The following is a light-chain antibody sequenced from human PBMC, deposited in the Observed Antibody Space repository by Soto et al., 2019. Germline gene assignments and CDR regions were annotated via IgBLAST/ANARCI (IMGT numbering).Light chain of an antibody. CDR2: AAS. CDR3: QKYDSAPRT. CDR1: QGIGNY. Sequence: IQMNQSPSSLSSSLGDKVTITFRASQGIGNYLAWYQQRPGKVPKLLIYAASTLQSGVPSRFSGSGSGTDFTLTISSLQPEDVATYSCQKYDSAPRTFGQGTKVDIK. J-gene: IGKJ1*01. V-gene: IGKV1-27*01.